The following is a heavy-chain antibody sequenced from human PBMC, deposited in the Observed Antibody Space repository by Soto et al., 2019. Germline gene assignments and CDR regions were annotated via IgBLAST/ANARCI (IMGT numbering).Heavy chain of an antibody. CDR3: AIPRYDGSGAPFDY. V-gene: IGHV3-74*01. J-gene: IGHJ4*02. CDR2: INSDGSST. CDR1: GFTFSSYW. Sequence: EVQLVESGGGLVQPGGSLRLSCEASGFTFSSYWMHWVRQVPGKGLVWVSHINSDGSSTTYADSVKGRFTISRDNAKNTVYLQMTRLRDEDTAVYYCAIPRYDGSGAPFDYWGQGTLVTVSS. D-gene: IGHD3-22*01.